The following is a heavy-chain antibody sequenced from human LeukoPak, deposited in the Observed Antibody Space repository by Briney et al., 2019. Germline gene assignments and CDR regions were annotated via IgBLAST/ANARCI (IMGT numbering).Heavy chain of an antibody. CDR1: GFTFSSYS. Sequence: GGSLRLSCAASGFTFSSYSMNWVRQAPGKGLEWVSSISSSSSYIYYADSVKGRFTISRDNAKNSLYLQMNSPRAEDTAVYYCARKKGVTIFGVAPGYYYYIDVWGKGTTVTVSS. CDR2: ISSSSSYI. CDR3: ARKKGVTIFGVAPGYYYYIDV. V-gene: IGHV3-21*01. J-gene: IGHJ6*03. D-gene: IGHD3-3*01.